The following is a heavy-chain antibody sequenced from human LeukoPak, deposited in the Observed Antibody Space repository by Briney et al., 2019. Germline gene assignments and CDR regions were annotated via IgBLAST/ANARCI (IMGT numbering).Heavy chain of an antibody. CDR2: IYPGDSDT. CDR3: ARQNDFRLDY. Sequence: PGESLQISCQGSGYTFSSYWIGWVRQMPGKGLEWMGIIYPGDSDTRYSPSLQGQVTISVDTSIGTAYLQWSSLKASDTAIYYCARQNDFRLDYWGQGTLVTVPS. D-gene: IGHD3-3*01. CDR1: GYTFSSYW. J-gene: IGHJ4*02. V-gene: IGHV5-51*01.